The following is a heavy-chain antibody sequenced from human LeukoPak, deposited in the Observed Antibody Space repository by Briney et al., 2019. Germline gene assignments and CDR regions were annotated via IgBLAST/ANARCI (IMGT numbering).Heavy chain of an antibody. CDR1: GFTFSSYW. CDR2: IKQDGSEK. Sequence: GGSLRLSCAASGFTFSSYWMSWVRQAPGKGLEWVANIKQDGSEKYYVDSVKGRFTISRDNAKNSLYLQMNSLRAEDTAVYYCARGHSSSLSLYYYYGMDVWGQGTTVTVSS. V-gene: IGHV3-7*01. J-gene: IGHJ6*02. D-gene: IGHD6-13*01. CDR3: ARGHSSSLSLYYYYGMDV.